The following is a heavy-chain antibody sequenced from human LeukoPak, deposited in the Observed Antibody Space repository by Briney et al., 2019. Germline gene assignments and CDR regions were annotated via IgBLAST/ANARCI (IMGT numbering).Heavy chain of an antibody. CDR1: GFTFRSYA. J-gene: IGHJ4*02. Sequence: GGSLRLSCAASGFTFRSYAMHWVRQAPGKGLEWVAVISYDGSNKYYADSVKGRFTISRDNSKNTLYLQMNSLRAEDTAVYYCARLVGAERHLADYWGQGTLVTDSS. CDR3: ARLVGAERHLADY. V-gene: IGHV3-30-3*01. D-gene: IGHD1-26*01. CDR2: ISYDGSNK.